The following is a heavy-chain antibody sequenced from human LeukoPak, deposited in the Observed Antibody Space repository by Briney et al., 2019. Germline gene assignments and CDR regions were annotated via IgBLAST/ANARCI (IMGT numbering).Heavy chain of an antibody. Sequence: KPSETLSLTCTVSGGSVSSGSYYLSWIRQPPGKGLEWIGYIYYSGSTNYNPSLKSRVTISVDTSKNQFSLKLSSVTAADTAVYYCARDTTPTGGDAFDIWGQGTMVTVSS. CDR1: GGSVSSGSYY. D-gene: IGHD1-14*01. J-gene: IGHJ3*02. CDR2: IYYSGST. CDR3: ARDTTPTGGDAFDI. V-gene: IGHV4-61*01.